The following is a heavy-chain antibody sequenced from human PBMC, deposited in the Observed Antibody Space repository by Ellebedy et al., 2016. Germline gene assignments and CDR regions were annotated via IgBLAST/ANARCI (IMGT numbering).Heavy chain of an antibody. V-gene: IGHV4-30-4*01. CDR2: IDSTGST. Sequence: SETLSLTXSVSGDSISSGNYYWSWIRQPPGKGLEWIGNIDSTGSTDHNPSLKSRLTISVDTSKNQFSLKVTSVTAADTAMYYCARLRLGSGFDYWGQGALVTVSS. J-gene: IGHJ4*02. CDR1: GDSISSGNYY. D-gene: IGHD3-10*01. CDR3: ARLRLGSGFDY.